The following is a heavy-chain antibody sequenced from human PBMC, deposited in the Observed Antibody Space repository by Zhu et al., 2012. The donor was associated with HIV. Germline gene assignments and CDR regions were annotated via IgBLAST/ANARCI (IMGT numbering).Heavy chain of an antibody. V-gene: IGHV4-39*01. D-gene: IGHD6-19*01. J-gene: IGHJ3*02. CDR3: ARQKGQWLWSFDM. Sequence: QVQLQESGPGLAKPSGTLSLTCTVSGDPISRGDYHWAWIRQSPGKGLEWIASVFQTGSTHYNPSLESRVTISVDTSRNQFSLELRSVTAADTAVYYCARQKGQWLWSFDMWGQGTMVTVSS. CDR1: GDPISRGDYH. CDR2: VFQTGST.